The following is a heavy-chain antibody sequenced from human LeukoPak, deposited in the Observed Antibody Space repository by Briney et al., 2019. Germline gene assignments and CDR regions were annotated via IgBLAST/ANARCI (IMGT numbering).Heavy chain of an antibody. Sequence: SETLSLTCAVYGGSFSGYYWSWIRQPPGKGLEWIGEINHSGSTNYNPSLKSRVTISVDTSTNQFSLKLSSVTAADTAVYYCARGRSYYYGSGSYYNDQGNAFDIWGQGTMVTVSS. CDR3: ARGRSYYYGSGSYYNDQGNAFDI. J-gene: IGHJ3*02. D-gene: IGHD3-10*01. CDR2: INHSGST. V-gene: IGHV4-34*01. CDR1: GGSFSGYY.